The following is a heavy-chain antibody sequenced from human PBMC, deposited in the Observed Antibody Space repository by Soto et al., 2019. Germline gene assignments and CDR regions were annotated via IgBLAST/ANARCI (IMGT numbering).Heavy chain of an antibody. V-gene: IGHV3-33*05. CDR1: GFTFSNYG. J-gene: IGHJ4*02. CDR3: ARDREYYFDY. Sequence: PGGSLRLSCAASGFTFSNYGFHWVRQAPGKGLEWVAVILYDGSNKNYADSVKGRFTISRDNSKNTLYLQMNSLRSGDTAVYYCARDREYYFDYWGQGALVTVSS. CDR2: ILYDGSNK.